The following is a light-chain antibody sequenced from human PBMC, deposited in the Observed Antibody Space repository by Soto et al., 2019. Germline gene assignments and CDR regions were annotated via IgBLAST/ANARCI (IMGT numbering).Light chain of an antibody. Sequence: ENVLTQSPGTLSLSPGERATLSCRASQVVSSGYLAWYQHKPGQAPRLLISGTSTRATGIPDRFSGSGSGTDFTLTISRLEPEDFAVYYCQHFGSSRGTFGQGTKV. V-gene: IGKV3-20*01. J-gene: IGKJ1*01. CDR1: QVVSSGY. CDR3: QHFGSSRGT. CDR2: GTS.